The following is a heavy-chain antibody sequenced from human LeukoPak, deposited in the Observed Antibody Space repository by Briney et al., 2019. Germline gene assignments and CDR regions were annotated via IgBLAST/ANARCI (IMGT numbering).Heavy chain of an antibody. V-gene: IGHV4-39*01. CDR2: IYYSGSP. D-gene: IGHD3-3*01. Sequence: SETLSLTCTVSGGSISSSSYFWDWIRQPPGKGLEWIGSIYYSGSPYYNPSLKSRVTISVDTSKNQFSLKLSSVTAADTAVYYCARHFGGMANFHHWGQGTLVTVSS. CDR3: ARHFGGMANFHH. CDR1: GGSISSSSYF. J-gene: IGHJ4*02.